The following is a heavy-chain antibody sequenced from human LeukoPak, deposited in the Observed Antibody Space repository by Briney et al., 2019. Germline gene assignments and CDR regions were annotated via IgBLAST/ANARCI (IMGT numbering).Heavy chain of an antibody. Sequence: ESGPTLVNPPQTLTLTCTFSGFSLTTRGVAVGWIRQPPGKALEWLTLIYWDDDKRHSPSLKSGLTVTKDTSKNQVVLTVTNMDPVDTATYYCAYKAPTGWYQAWGQGTLVTVSS. CDR3: AYKAPTGWYQA. J-gene: IGHJ4*02. CDR2: IYWDDDK. V-gene: IGHV2-5*02. CDR1: GFSLTTRGVA. D-gene: IGHD6-19*01.